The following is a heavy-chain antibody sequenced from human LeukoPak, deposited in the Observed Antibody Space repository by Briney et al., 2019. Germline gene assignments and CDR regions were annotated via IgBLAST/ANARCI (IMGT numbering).Heavy chain of an antibody. CDR3: ASSTPSRAFDI. J-gene: IGHJ3*02. D-gene: IGHD2-2*01. V-gene: IGHV4-30-4*08. CDR1: GGSISSGDYY. Sequence: SQTLSLTCTVSGGSISSGDYYWSWICQPPGKGLEWIGYIYYSGSTYYNPSLKSRVTISVDTSKNQFSLKLSSVTAADTAVYYCASSTPSRAFDIWGQGTMVTVSS. CDR2: IYYSGST.